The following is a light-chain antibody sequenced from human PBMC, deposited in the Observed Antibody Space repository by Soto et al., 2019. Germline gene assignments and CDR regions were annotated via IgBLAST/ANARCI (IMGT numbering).Light chain of an antibody. J-gene: IGLJ1*01. CDR1: SNDIGDYDY. V-gene: IGLV2-14*01. Sequence: QSALTQPASVSGSPGQPITISCTGTSNDIGDYDYVSWYQQHPGKAPKLLIYEVNNRPSGVSNHFSGSKSGNTASLTISGLQAEDEADYYCCAYGGSSNYVFGTGTKVTVL. CDR3: CAYGGSSNYV. CDR2: EVN.